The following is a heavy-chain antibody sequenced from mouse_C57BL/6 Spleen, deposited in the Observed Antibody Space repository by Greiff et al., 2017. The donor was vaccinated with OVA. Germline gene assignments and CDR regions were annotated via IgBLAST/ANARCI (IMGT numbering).Heavy chain of an antibody. J-gene: IGHJ3*01. CDR1: GFTFSDYG. CDR3: ASYTWFAY. CDR2: ISSGRSTI. Sequence: EVQLVESGGGLVKPGGSLKLSCAASGFTFSDYGMHWVRQAPEKGLEWVAYISSGRSTIYYADKVKGRFTISRDKAKNTKFLQMTSLRSEDTAMYYCASYTWFAYWGQGTPVTVSA. V-gene: IGHV5-17*01.